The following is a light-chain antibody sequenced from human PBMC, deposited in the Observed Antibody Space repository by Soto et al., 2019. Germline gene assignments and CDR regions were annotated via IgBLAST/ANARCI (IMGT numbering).Light chain of an antibody. CDR2: GAS. CDR3: QHYDGPSWT. CDR1: QSISDT. V-gene: IGKV3-20*01. Sequence: IVLSQSPDTLSVSPGGRATLSCRASQSISDTLAWYQQKPGQAPRLLIFGASSRATGIPDKFSGSGSGTAFTLSISRLEPDDVAVYYCQHYDGPSWTFGLGTKVDIK. J-gene: IGKJ1*01.